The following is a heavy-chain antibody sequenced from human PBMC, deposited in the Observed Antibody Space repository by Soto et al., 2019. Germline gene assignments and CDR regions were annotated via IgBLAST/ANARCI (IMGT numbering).Heavy chain of an antibody. CDR1: GGTFSSYA. D-gene: IGHD3-10*01. CDR2: IIPIIGTA. J-gene: IGHJ4*02. Sequence: QVQLVQSGAEVKKPGSSVKVSCKASGGTFSSYAISWVRQAPGQGLEWMGGIIPIIGTANYAQKFQGRLTITADKSTSTADMKRSSRRAEDTSVYYCEHTYGAGNYYDYWGQGTLVTVSS. V-gene: IGHV1-69*14. CDR3: EHTYGAGNYYDY.